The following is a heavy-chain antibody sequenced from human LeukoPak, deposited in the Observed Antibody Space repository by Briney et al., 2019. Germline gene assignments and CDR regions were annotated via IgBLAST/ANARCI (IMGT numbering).Heavy chain of an antibody. J-gene: IGHJ4*02. V-gene: IGHV4-39*01. D-gene: IGHD6-19*01. CDR1: GGSISSSSYY. Sequence: SETLSLTCTVSGGSISSSSYYWGWIRQPPGKGLEWIGSINYGGSSYYNPSLKSRVTISVDTSKNQFSLKLSSVTAADTAVYYCARVRSGWNDYWGQGTLVTVSS. CDR2: INYGGSS. CDR3: ARVRSGWNDY.